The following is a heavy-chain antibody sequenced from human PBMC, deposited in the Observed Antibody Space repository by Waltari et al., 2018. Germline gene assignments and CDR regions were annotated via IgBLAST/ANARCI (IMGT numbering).Heavy chain of an antibody. Sequence: QVQLQESGRGLVKPSQTLSLTCAVPGASVSHGNYFWSWIRQPAGEGLEFSGHIYTSGSTNYDPSLKGRVTISLDTSKSHFSLNMTSVSASDTALYYYARGPEGIVDVWGQGTTVTVSS. V-gene: IGHV4-61*02. J-gene: IGHJ6*02. D-gene: IGHD2-21*01. CDR3: ARGPEGIVDV. CDR2: IYTSGST. CDR1: GASVSHGNYF.